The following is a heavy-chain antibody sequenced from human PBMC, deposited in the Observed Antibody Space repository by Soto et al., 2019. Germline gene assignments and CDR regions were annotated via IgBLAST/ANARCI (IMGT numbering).Heavy chain of an antibody. CDR1: GGSFSGYY. CDR3: ERGFSHPSRNFAY. V-gene: IGHV4-34*01. CDR2: INHSGST. Sequence: QVQLQQWGAGLLKPSETLSLTCAVYGGSFSGYYWSWIRQPPGKGLEWIGEINHSGSTNYNPSLKSRVTISVDTYKNQLSLKLSSVTAADTAVYYCERGFSHPSRNFAYWGQGTLVTVSS. D-gene: IGHD2-2*01. J-gene: IGHJ4*02.